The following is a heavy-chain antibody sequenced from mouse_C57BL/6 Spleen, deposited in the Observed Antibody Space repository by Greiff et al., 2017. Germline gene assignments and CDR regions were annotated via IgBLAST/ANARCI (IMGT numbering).Heavy chain of an antibody. CDR3: ARTSYGSSYGYFDV. Sequence: QVQLQQSGPELVKPGASVKISCKASGYAFSSSWMNWVKQRPGKGLEWIGRLYPGDGDTNYNGKFKGKATLTADKSSSTAYMQLSSLTSEDSAVYFCARTSYGSSYGYFDVWGTGTTVTVSS. CDR2: LYPGDGDT. J-gene: IGHJ1*03. V-gene: IGHV1-82*01. D-gene: IGHD1-1*01. CDR1: GYAFSSSW.